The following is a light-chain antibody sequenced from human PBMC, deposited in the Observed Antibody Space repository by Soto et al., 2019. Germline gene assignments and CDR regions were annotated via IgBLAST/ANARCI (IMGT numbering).Light chain of an antibody. CDR1: RSVSTF. CDR2: DAS. CDR3: QQRSNWPWS. V-gene: IGKV3-11*01. Sequence: EFVLPQSPGTLSLSPGERATLSCRASRSVSTFLGWYQQKPGQPPRLLIYDASNRATGVPARFSVSGSGSDFTLTISSLEPEDFAVYYGQQRSNWPWSFGQGTKVEIK. J-gene: IGKJ1*01.